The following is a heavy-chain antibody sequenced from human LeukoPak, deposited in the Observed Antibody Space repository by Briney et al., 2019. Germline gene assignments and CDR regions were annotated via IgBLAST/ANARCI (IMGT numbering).Heavy chain of an antibody. CDR3: AKGPRWCSSTSCYGGFDY. Sequence: GGSLRLSCAASGFTFSSYGMHWVRQAPGKGLEWVAFIRYDGSNKYYADSVKGRFTISRDNSKNTLYLQMNSLRAEDTAVYYCAKGPRWCSSTSCYGGFDYWGQGTLVTVSS. CDR1: GFTFSSYG. V-gene: IGHV3-30*02. CDR2: IRYDGSNK. D-gene: IGHD2-2*01. J-gene: IGHJ4*02.